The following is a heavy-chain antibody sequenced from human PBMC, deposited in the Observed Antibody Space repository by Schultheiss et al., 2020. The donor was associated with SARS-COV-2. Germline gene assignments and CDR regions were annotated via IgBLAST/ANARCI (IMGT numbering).Heavy chain of an antibody. J-gene: IGHJ4*02. V-gene: IGHV4-4*02. CDR1: GGSISSSNW. Sequence: SETLSLTCAVSGGSISSSNWWSWVRQPPGKGLEWIGEINHSGSTNYNPSLKSRVTISVDTSKNQFSLKLSSVTAADTAVYYCARGATVTRSWDYWGQGTLVTVSS. CDR2: INHSGST. CDR3: ARGATVTRSWDY. D-gene: IGHD4-17*01.